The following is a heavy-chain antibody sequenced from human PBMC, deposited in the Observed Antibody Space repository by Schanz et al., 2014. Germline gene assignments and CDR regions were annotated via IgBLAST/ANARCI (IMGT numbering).Heavy chain of an antibody. V-gene: IGHV3-48*01. CDR3: AKQIHYDILTVTRN. D-gene: IGHD3-9*01. CDR1: GFTVSSNH. Sequence: EQLVESGGGLVQPGGSLRLSCAVSGFTVSSNHMSWVRQAPGKGLEWLSYIATSSSTRHYADSVKGRVTISRDNSKNTLYLQMNSLRAEDTAVFYCAKQIHYDILTVTRNWGQGTLVTVSS. CDR2: IATSSSTR. J-gene: IGHJ4*02.